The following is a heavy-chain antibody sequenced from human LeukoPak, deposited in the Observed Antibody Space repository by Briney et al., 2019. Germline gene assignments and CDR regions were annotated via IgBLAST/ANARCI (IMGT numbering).Heavy chain of an antibody. CDR1: GGTFSSYA. CDR2: IIPIFGTA. CDR3: ARVVVPAAKGLGYCYYYYMDV. D-gene: IGHD2-2*01. J-gene: IGHJ6*03. Sequence: GASVKVSCKASGGTFSSYAISWVRQAPGQGLEWMGGIIPIFGTANYAQKFQGRVTITTDESTSTAYMELSSLRSEDTAVYYCARVVVPAAKGLGYCYYYYMDVWGKGTTVTVSS. V-gene: IGHV1-69*05.